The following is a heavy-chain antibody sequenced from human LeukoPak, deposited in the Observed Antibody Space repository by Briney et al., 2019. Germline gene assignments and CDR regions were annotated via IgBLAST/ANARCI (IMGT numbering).Heavy chain of an antibody. J-gene: IGHJ4*02. CDR1: GFTFSNYA. CDR2: ILGSGGCT. D-gene: IGHD3-9*01. CDR3: AKWGDYDVLTGYYVPDY. V-gene: IGHV3-23*01. Sequence: PGGSLRLSCAASGFTFSNYAMSWVRQAPGKGLEWVSAILGSGGCTYYADSVKGRFTVSRDNSKSTLYLQMNSPRAEDTALYYCAKWGDYDVLTGYYVPDYWGQGTLVTVSS.